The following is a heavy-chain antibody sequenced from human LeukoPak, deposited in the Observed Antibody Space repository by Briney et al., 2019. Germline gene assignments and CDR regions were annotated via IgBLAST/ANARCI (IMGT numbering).Heavy chain of an antibody. CDR3: ARDRGGYFDY. CDR1: GGSISSGGYS. J-gene: IGHJ4*02. Sequence: SETLSLTCAVSGGSISSGGYSWSWIRQPPGKGLEWIGYIYHSGSTYYNPSLKSRVTISVDRSKNQFSLKLSSVTAADTAVYYCARDRGGYFDYWGQGTLVTVSS. V-gene: IGHV4-30-2*01. D-gene: IGHD2-15*01. CDR2: IYHSGST.